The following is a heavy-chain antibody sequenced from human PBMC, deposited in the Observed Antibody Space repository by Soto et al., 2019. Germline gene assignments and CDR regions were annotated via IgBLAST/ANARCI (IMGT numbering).Heavy chain of an antibody. CDR3: AHRRYCSGGSCYRYYSFDY. CDR1: GFSLSTSGVV. Sequence: SVPTLVNPTQTLTLTCTFAGFSLSTSGVVVGWIRQPPGKALEGLSLIYWKDDKRYSPSLKSRLTITKDTSKSQVVLTMPNLDPVDTATYYCAHRRYCSGGSCYRYYSFDYWRQGTLVPVSS. J-gene: IGHJ4*02. V-gene: IGHV2-5*01. CDR2: IYWKDDK. D-gene: IGHD2-15*01.